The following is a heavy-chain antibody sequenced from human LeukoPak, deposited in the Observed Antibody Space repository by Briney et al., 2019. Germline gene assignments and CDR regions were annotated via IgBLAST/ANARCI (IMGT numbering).Heavy chain of an antibody. Sequence: GRSLRLSCVASGFTFSSYAMHWVRQAPGKGLEWVAVISYEGGNKYYADSVKGRFTISRDNSKNTLYLQMNSLRAEDTAVYYCARERIDSSTGWYYFDYWGQGTLVTVSS. J-gene: IGHJ4*02. CDR3: ARERIDSSTGWYYFDY. CDR2: ISYEGGNK. V-gene: IGHV3-30-3*01. CDR1: GFTFSSYA. D-gene: IGHD6-19*01.